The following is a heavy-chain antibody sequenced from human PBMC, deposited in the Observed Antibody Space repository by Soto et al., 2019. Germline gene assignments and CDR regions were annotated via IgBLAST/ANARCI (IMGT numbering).Heavy chain of an antibody. V-gene: IGHV3-21*01. J-gene: IGHJ4*02. Sequence: EVQLVESGGGLVKPGGSLRLSCVASGFTFSSYSMHWVRQAPGKGLERVSSISSSSSYIYYADSVKGRFTISRDNAKKSLYLQMNSLRAEDTAVYYCARDSEWELLGYWGQGSLVTVSS. CDR1: GFTFSSYS. CDR3: ARDSEWELLGY. D-gene: IGHD1-26*01. CDR2: ISSSSSYI.